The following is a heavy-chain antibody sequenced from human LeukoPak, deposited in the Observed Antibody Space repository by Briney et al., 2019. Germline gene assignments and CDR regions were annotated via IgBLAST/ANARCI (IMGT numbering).Heavy chain of an antibody. CDR1: GGTFSSYA. Sequence: GASVKVSCKASGGTFSSYAISWVRQAPGQGLEWMGRIIPILGIANYAQKFQGRVTITADKSTSTAYMELSSLRSEDTAVYYCASGLNYGDYEYYYYGMDVWGQGTTVTVSS. CDR2: IIPILGIA. V-gene: IGHV1-69*04. D-gene: IGHD4-17*01. J-gene: IGHJ6*02. CDR3: ASGLNYGDYEYYYYGMDV.